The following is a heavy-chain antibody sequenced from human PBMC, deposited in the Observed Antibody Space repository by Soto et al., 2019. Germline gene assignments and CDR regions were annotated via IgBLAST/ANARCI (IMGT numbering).Heavy chain of an antibody. CDR1: GYTFTGYY. J-gene: IGHJ4*02. CDR2: INPNSGGT. CDR3: ARGTREGTIFGPFHHVDY. D-gene: IGHD3-3*01. Sequence: ASVKVSCKASGYTFTGYYMHWVRQAPGQGLEWMGWINPNSGGTNYAQKFQGWVTMTRDTSISTAYMELSRLRSDDTAVYYCARGTREGTIFGPFHHVDYWGQGTLVTVSS. V-gene: IGHV1-2*04.